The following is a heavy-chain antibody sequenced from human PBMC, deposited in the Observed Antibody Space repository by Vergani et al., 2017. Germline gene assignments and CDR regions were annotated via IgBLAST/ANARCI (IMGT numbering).Heavy chain of an antibody. J-gene: IGHJ4*02. CDR3: ARGLVAARPDRYFDY. V-gene: IGHV4-59*01. CDR1: GGSISSYY. D-gene: IGHD6-6*01. Sequence: QVQLQESGPGLVKPSETLSLTCTVSGGSISSYYWSWIRQPPGKGLEWIGYIYYSGSTNYNPSLKSRVTISVDTSKNQFSLKLSSVTAADTAVYYCARGLVAARPDRYFDYWGQGTLDTVSS. CDR2: IYYSGST.